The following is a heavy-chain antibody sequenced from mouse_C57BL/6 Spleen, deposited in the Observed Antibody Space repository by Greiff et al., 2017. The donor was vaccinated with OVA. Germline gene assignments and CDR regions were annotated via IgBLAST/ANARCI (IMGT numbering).Heavy chain of an antibody. V-gene: IGHV1-82*01. CDR3: ARSSLMDD. J-gene: IGHJ4*01. CDR2: IYPGDGDT. Sequence: VQLQESGPELVKPGASVKISCKASGYAFSSSWMNWVKQRPGKGLEWIGRIYPGDGDTNYNGKFKGKATLTADKSSSTAYMQLSSLTSEDSAVYFCARSSLMDDWGQGTSVTVSS. CDR1: GYAFSSSW.